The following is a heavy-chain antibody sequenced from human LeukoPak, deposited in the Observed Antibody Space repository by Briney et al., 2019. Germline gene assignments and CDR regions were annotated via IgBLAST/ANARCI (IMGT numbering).Heavy chain of an antibody. D-gene: IGHD3-3*01. CDR3: ARGGGDYDFWSGYYFGYYYYMDV. CDR1: GGSISSYY. V-gene: IGHV4-59*01. Sequence: PSETLSLTCTVSGGSISSYYWSWIRQPPGKGLEWIGYIYYSGSTNYNPSLKSRVTISVDTSKNQFSLKLSSVTAADTAVYYCARGGGDYDFWSGYYFGYYYYMDVWGKGTTVTVSS. CDR2: IYYSGST. J-gene: IGHJ6*03.